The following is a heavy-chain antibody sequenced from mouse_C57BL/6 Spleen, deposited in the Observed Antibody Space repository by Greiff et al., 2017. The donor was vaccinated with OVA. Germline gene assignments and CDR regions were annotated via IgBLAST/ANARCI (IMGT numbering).Heavy chain of an antibody. CDR3: ARGITTVVAPLDY. CDR1: GYAFSSSW. D-gene: IGHD1-1*01. J-gene: IGHJ2*01. Sequence: VQLKESGPELVKPGASVKISCKASGYAFSSSWMNWVKQRPGKGLEWIGRIYPGDGDTNYNGKFKGKATLTADKSSSTAYMQLSSLTSEDSAVYFCARGITTVVAPLDYWGQGTTLTVSS. V-gene: IGHV1-82*01. CDR2: IYPGDGDT.